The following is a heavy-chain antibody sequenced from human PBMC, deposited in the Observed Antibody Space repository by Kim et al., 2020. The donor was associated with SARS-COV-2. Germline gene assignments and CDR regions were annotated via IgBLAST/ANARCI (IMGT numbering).Heavy chain of an antibody. Sequence: SETLSLTCTVSGGSVSSGSYYWSWIRQPPGKGLEWIGYIYYSGSTNYNPSLKSRVTISVDTSKNQFSLKLSSVTAADTAVYYCARDRITMVRGFDYWGQGTLVTVSS. CDR2: IYYSGST. V-gene: IGHV4-61*01. J-gene: IGHJ4*02. D-gene: IGHD3-10*01. CDR3: ARDRITMVRGFDY. CDR1: GGSVSSGSYY.